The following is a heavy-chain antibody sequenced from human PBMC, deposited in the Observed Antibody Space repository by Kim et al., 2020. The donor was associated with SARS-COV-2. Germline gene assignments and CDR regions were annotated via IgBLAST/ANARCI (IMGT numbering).Heavy chain of an antibody. V-gene: IGHV7-4-1*02. J-gene: IGHJ2*01. CDR3: ARAADFTSGPGWYFDL. CDR1: GYIFTSYA. Sequence: ASVKVSCKASGYIFTSYAMNWVRQAPGQGLQWMGWINTKTGNPRYAQDFTGRFVFSLDTTVNTAYLQITSLRDDDNAVYYCARAADFTSGPGWYFDLWGRGTLVTVSA. CDR2: INTKTGNP. D-gene: IGHD5-12*01.